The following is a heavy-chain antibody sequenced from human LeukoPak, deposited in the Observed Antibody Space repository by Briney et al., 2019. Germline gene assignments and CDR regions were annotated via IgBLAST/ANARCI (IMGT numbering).Heavy chain of an antibody. D-gene: IGHD2-8*01. Sequence: HAGGSLRLSCAASGFTFSSYGMSWVRQAPGKGLEWVSAISGSGGSTYYADSVKGRFTISRDNSKNTLYLQMNSLRAEDTAVYYCAKNGGDYYYYYYMDVWGKGTTVTISS. CDR2: ISGSGGST. CDR3: AKNGGDYYYYYYMDV. V-gene: IGHV3-23*01. CDR1: GFTFSSYG. J-gene: IGHJ6*03.